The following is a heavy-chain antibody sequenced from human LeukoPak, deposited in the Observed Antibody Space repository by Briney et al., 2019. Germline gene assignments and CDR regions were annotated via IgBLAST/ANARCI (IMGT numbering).Heavy chain of an antibody. CDR1: GGSISNYY. Sequence: SETLSLTCTVSGGSISNYYCSWIRQPPGKGLEWIGYMYYRGGTNYNPSLRSRVTLSVDPSKNQFSLSLTSVTAADTAVYYCAKFTSPTVAAADTPVFDLWGQGTLVTVSS. D-gene: IGHD6-13*01. V-gene: IGHV4-59*01. CDR3: AKFTSPTVAAADTPVFDL. J-gene: IGHJ4*02. CDR2: MYYRGGT.